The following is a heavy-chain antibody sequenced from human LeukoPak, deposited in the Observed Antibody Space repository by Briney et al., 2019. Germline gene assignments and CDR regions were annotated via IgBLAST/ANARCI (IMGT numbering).Heavy chain of an antibody. V-gene: IGHV3-48*01. CDR2: ISSSSSTI. CDR3: ARDFRGLSWYFDY. J-gene: IGHJ4*02. D-gene: IGHD3-10*01. CDR1: GFTFSNYN. Sequence: GGSLRLSCAASGFTFSNYNMNWARQAPGKGLEWLSYISSSSSTIYYADSVKGRFTISRDSAKNSLYLQMNSLRAEDTAVYYCARDFRGLSWYFDYWGQGALVTVSS.